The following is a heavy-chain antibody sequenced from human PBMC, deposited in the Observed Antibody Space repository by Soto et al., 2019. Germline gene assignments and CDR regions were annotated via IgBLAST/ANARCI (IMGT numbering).Heavy chain of an antibody. J-gene: IGHJ6*02. D-gene: IGHD3-10*01. CDR2: IYYSGST. V-gene: IGHV4-59*01. CDR1: GGSISSYY. Sequence: KPSETLSLTCTVSGGSISSYYWSWIRQPPGKGLEWIGYIYYSGSTNYNPSLKSRVTISVDTSKNQFSLKLSSVTAADTAVYYCARDQAYYYGSGSYRKRYYYYGMDVWGPGTTVTVYS. CDR3: ARDQAYYYGSGSYRKRYYYYGMDV.